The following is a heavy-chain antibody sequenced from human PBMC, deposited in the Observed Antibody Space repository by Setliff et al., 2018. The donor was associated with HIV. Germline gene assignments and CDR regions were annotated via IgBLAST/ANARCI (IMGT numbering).Heavy chain of an antibody. Sequence: GGSLRLSCAASGFTFSRSWMTWVRQAPGEGLEWVANIKQDGSEKYYVDSVKGRFTISRDNAKNSLYLQMNSLRAEDTAIYYCARGRWLQQHYYFDYWGQGTLVTSPQ. CDR1: GFTFSRSW. CDR3: ARGRWLQQHYYFDY. V-gene: IGHV3-7*01. CDR2: IKQDGSEK. D-gene: IGHD5-12*01. J-gene: IGHJ4*02.